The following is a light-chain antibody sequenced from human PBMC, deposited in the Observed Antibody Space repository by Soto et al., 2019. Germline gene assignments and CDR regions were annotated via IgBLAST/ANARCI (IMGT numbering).Light chain of an antibody. V-gene: IGLV2-14*01. CDR2: EVR. Sequence: QSVLTQPASVSGSLGQSITISCTGSNRDIGAYNLVSWYQQYPDTAPKLIIYEVRNRPSGVSYRFTGSRSGNTASLTISALQADDESTYYCSSYTTTSTLLFGGVTKLTVL. J-gene: IGLJ3*02. CDR3: SSYTTTSTLL. CDR1: NRDIGAYNL.